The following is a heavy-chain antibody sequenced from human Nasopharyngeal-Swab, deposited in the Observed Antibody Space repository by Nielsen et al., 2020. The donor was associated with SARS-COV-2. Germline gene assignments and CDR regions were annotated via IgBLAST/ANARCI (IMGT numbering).Heavy chain of an antibody. D-gene: IGHD6-19*01. V-gene: IGHV1-46*01. CDR3: ARDPTLAVETDTTYYYYGMDV. CDR1: GYTFTSYY. Sequence: ASVKVSCKASGYTFTSYYMNWVRQAPGQGLEWMGIINPSGGSTSYAQKFQGRVTMTRDTSTSTVYMELSSLRSEDTAVYYCARDPTLAVETDTTYYYYGMDVWGQGTTVTVSS. CDR2: INPSGGST. J-gene: IGHJ6*02.